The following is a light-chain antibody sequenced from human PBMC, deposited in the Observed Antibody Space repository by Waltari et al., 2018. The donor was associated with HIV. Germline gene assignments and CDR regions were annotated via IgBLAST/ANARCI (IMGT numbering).Light chain of an antibody. V-gene: IGLV1-44*01. CDR3: AVWDDGLNGPE. Sequence: QSVLTQPPSASGTPGQRVTISCSGSNSTIGSNTVSWYQQLPGTAPKLLSYSDDQRPSGVPDRFSGSKSGTSASLAISGLQSEDEADYYCAVWDDGLNGPEFGGGTKLTVL. CDR2: SDD. J-gene: IGLJ3*02. CDR1: NSTIGSNT.